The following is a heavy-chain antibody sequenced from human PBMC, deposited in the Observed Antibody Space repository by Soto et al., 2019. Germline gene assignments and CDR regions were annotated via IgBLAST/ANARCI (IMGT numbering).Heavy chain of an antibody. Sequence: QVQLVQSGAEVREPGASVKVSCKASGYSFTNYDINWVRQATGQGPEWMGWMSPNNGDTGDAQKFQGRVTMTRDTSISTAYMELSSLRSEDTAVYYCARGVDAGVDYWGQGILVTVSS. J-gene: IGHJ4*02. CDR1: GYSFTNYD. CDR3: ARGVDAGVDY. D-gene: IGHD2-15*01. V-gene: IGHV1-8*01. CDR2: MSPNNGDT.